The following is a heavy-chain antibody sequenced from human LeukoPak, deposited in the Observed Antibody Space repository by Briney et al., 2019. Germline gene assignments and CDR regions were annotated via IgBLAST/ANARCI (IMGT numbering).Heavy chain of an antibody. Sequence: PGGSLRLSCAASGFTFSTYWMHWVRQAPGKGLVWVSRINSDGTSTSYADSVKGRFTISRDNAKNTLYLQMNSLRAEDSAVFYCTRALGAYASYFDFWGQGTLVTVSS. CDR2: INSDGTST. V-gene: IGHV3-74*01. CDR1: GFTFSTYW. D-gene: IGHD3-16*01. J-gene: IGHJ4*02. CDR3: TRALGAYASYFDF.